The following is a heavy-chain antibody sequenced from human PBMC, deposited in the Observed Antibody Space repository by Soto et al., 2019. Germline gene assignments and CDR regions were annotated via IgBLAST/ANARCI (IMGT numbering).Heavy chain of an antibody. CDR2: IFSNDEK. D-gene: IGHD3-3*01. Sequence: TWLRQPPGKALEWVAHIFSNDEKSYSTSLKSRLSISKDTSKNQVVLTMTNMDPVDTATYYCARIHDGWSFFDYWGQGTLVSVSS. J-gene: IGHJ4*02. V-gene: IGHV2-26*01. CDR3: ARIHDGWSFFDY.